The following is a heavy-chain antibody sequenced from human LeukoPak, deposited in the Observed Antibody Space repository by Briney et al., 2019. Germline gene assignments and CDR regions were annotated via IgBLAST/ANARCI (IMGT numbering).Heavy chain of an antibody. CDR2: IYYSGST. Sequence: PSQTLSLTCTVSGGSISSGGYYWSWIRQHPGKGLEWIGYIYYSGSTYYNPSLKSRVTIPVDTSKNQFSLKLSSVTAADTAVYYCARDVAAAGTDRTFDYWGQGTLVTVSS. D-gene: IGHD6-13*01. V-gene: IGHV4-31*03. CDR3: ARDVAAAGTDRTFDY. CDR1: GGSISSGGYY. J-gene: IGHJ4*02.